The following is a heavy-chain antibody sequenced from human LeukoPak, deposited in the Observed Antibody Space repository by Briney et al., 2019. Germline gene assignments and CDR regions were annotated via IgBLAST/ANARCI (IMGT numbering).Heavy chain of an antibody. CDR3: ARKVVVAAIGAIDAFDI. D-gene: IGHD2-15*01. CDR1: GYDFTTYW. Sequence: GESLKISCKGSGYDFTTYWIGWVRQMPGRGLEWMGVIYPADSDTTYSPSFQGQVTISADKSISTAYLQWSSLKASDTAMYYCARKVVVAAIGAIDAFDIWGQGTMVTVSS. CDR2: IYPADSDT. J-gene: IGHJ3*02. V-gene: IGHV5-51*01.